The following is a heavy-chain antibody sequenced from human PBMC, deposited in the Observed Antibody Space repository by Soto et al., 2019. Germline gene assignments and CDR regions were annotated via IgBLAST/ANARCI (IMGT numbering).Heavy chain of an antibody. J-gene: IGHJ6*02. CDR1: GGSFIGYY. CDR2: INHSGST. CDR3: ARGRLIIAARPYGYYYYGMDV. V-gene: IGHV4-34*01. D-gene: IGHD6-6*01. Sequence: SETLSLTCAVYGGSFIGYYWSCIRHPPFKWLEWVGEINHSGSTNYNPSLKSRVTISVDTSKNQFSLKLSPVTAADTAVYYCARGRLIIAARPYGYYYYGMDVWGQGTTVTVSS.